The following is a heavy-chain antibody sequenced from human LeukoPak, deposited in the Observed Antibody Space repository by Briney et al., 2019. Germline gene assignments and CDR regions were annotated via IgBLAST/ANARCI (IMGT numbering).Heavy chain of an antibody. CDR2: IHASGGST. CDR1: GFTFRSYA. D-gene: IGHD6-19*01. V-gene: IGHV3-23*01. Sequence: PGGSLRLSCAASGFTFRSYAMSWVRQAPGKGLEWVSAIHASGGSTYYADSVKGRFTISRDNPKDTLYLQMNSLRAEDTAVYYCARENSSGWSSDFDYWGQGTLVTVSS. CDR3: ARENSSGWSSDFDY. J-gene: IGHJ4*02.